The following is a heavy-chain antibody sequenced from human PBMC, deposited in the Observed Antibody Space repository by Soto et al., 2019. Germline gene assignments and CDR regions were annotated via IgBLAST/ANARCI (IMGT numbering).Heavy chain of an antibody. Sequence: PSETLSLTCAVYGGCFSGYYWSWIRQPPGKGLEWIGEINHSGSTNYNPSLKSRVTISVDTSKNQFSLKLSSVTAADTAVYYCARALRYFDWSTPPKGLYYMDVWGKGTTVTVSS. CDR3: ARALRYFDWSTPPKGLYYMDV. CDR2: INHSGST. V-gene: IGHV4-34*01. CDR1: GGCFSGYY. D-gene: IGHD3-9*01. J-gene: IGHJ6*03.